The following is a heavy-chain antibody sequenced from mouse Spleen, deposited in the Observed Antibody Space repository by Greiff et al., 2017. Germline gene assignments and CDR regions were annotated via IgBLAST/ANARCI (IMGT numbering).Heavy chain of an antibody. V-gene: IGHV1-72*01. J-gene: IGHJ2*01. CDR1: GYTFTSYW. CDR3: ARGHYYGSSTGYFDY. CDR2: IDPNSGGT. Sequence: QVQLKQPGAELVKPGASVKLSCKASGYTFTSYWMHWVKQRPGRGLEWIGRIDPNSGGTKYNEKFKSKATLTVDKPSSTAYMQLSSLTSEDSAVYYCARGHYYGSSTGYFDYWGQGTTLTVSS. D-gene: IGHD1-1*01.